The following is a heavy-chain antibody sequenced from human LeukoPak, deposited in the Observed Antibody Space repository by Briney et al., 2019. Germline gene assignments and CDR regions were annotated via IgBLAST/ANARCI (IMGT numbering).Heavy chain of an antibody. CDR3: ARGRFTYSYDTTGYFLDY. V-gene: IGHV4-34*01. CDR1: GGSFSGYY. CDR2: INHSGRT. D-gene: IGHD3-22*01. J-gene: IGHJ4*02. Sequence: SETLSPTCAVYGGSFSGYYWSWIRQPPGKGLEWIGEINHSGRTNYNPSLKSRITISVDTSKSQFSLKLSSVTAADTAVFYCARGRFTYSYDTTGYFLDYWGQGALVTVSS.